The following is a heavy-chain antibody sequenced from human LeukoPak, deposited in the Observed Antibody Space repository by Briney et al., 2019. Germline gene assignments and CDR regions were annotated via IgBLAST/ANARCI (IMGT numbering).Heavy chain of an antibody. CDR1: GFTFSSYA. Sequence: GGSLRLSCAASGFTFSSYAMSWVRQAPGKGLEWVSAISGSGGSTYYADSVKGRFTISRDNSKNTLYLQMNSLRAEDTAVYYCAKDPRITMIVVVVRFDIWGQGTVVTVSS. CDR3: AKDPRITMIVVVVRFDI. D-gene: IGHD3-22*01. J-gene: IGHJ3*02. CDR2: ISGSGGST. V-gene: IGHV3-23*01.